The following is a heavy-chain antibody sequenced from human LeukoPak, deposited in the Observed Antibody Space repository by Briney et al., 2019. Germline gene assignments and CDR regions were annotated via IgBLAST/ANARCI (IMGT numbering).Heavy chain of an antibody. V-gene: IGHV1-8*02. Sequence: GASVKVSCKASGYTFTSYAMNWVRQAPGQGLEWMGWMNPNRGNTGYAHKFQGRVTMTRNTSISTAYMELSSLRSEDTAVYSCARANGGGSGSYYPRSKLYYYYYYMDVWGQGTTVTISS. CDR1: GYTFTSYA. CDR2: MNPNRGNT. J-gene: IGHJ6*03. D-gene: IGHD3-10*01. CDR3: ARANGGGSGSYYPRSKLYYYYYYMDV.